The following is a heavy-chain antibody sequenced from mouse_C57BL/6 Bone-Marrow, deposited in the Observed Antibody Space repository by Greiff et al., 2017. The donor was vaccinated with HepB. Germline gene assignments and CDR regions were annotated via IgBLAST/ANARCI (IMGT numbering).Heavy chain of an antibody. V-gene: IGHV5-17*01. Sequence: EVKLMESGGGLVKPGGSLKLSCAASGFTFSDYGMHWVRQAPEKGLEWVAYISSGSSTIYYADTVKGRFTISRDNAKNTLFLQMTSLRSEDTAMYYCAREGDYYGSSYGWYFDVWGTGTTVTVSS. CDR2: ISSGSSTI. D-gene: IGHD1-1*01. CDR3: AREGDYYGSSYGWYFDV. J-gene: IGHJ1*03. CDR1: GFTFSDYG.